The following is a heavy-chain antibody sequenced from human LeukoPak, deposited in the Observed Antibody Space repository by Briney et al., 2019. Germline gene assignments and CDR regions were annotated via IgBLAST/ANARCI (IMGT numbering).Heavy chain of an antibody. CDR3: ARDSRGGVYTPFDC. Sequence: GGSLRLSCAASGFTFSTYTMYWVRHPPGKRLEWVSIIGNNGGGIHYADSVKGRFTISRDNAKNSLYLQMNSLGAEDTAVYYCARDSRGGVYTPFDCWGQGTLVTVSS. CDR1: GFTFSTYT. CDR2: IGNNGGGI. D-gene: IGHD5/OR15-5a*01. J-gene: IGHJ4*02. V-gene: IGHV3-21*04.